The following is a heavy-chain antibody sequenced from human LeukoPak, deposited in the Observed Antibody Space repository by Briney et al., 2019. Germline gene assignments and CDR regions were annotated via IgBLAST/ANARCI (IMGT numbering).Heavy chain of an antibody. Sequence: GGSLRLSCAASGFTFSSYAMSWVRQAPGKGLEWVSAISGSGGSTYYADSVKGRFTISRDNSKNTLYLQMNSLRAEDTAVYYCAKDGLRFLEWFSHDAFDIWGQGTTVTVSS. D-gene: IGHD3-3*01. J-gene: IGHJ3*02. V-gene: IGHV3-23*01. CDR1: GFTFSSYA. CDR2: ISGSGGST. CDR3: AKDGLRFLEWFSHDAFDI.